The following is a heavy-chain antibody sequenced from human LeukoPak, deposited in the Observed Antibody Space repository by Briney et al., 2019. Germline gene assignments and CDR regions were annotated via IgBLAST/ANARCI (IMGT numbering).Heavy chain of an antibody. Sequence: SETLSLTCAVYGGSFSGYYWSWIRQPPGKGLEWIGEINHSGSTNYNPSLKSRVTISVDTSKNQFSLKLSSVTAAETAVYYCARVGVRGVIKVFGYWGQGTLVTVSS. D-gene: IGHD3-10*01. CDR2: INHSGST. V-gene: IGHV4-34*01. CDR1: GGSFSGYY. J-gene: IGHJ4*02. CDR3: ARVGVRGVIKVFGY.